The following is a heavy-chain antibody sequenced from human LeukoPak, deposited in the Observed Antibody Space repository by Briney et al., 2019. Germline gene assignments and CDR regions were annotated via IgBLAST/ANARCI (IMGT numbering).Heavy chain of an antibody. J-gene: IGHJ4*02. CDR1: GVFISSGNW. CDR2: IYHSGST. V-gene: IGHV4-4*02. CDR3: ARGAISIVALDY. D-gene: IGHD6-13*01. Sequence: PSETLSLTCAVSGVFISSGNWWSWVRQPPGKGLEWIGEIYHSGSTNYNPSLKSRVTISVDKSKNQFSLKLSSVTAADTAVYYCARGAISIVALDYWGQGTLVTVSS.